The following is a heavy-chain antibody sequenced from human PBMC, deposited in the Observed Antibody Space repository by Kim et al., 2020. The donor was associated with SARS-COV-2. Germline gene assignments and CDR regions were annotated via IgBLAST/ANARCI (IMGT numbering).Heavy chain of an antibody. Sequence: SETLSLTCAVYGGSFSGYYWSWIRQPPGKGLEWIGEINHSGSTYYNPSLKSRVTISVVTSKNQFSLKLSSVTAADTAVYYCARGSVVRGVISSTSYYYHGMDVWRQETTVTVSS. J-gene: IGHJ6*02. CDR3: ARGSVVRGVISSTSYYYHGMDV. V-gene: IGHV4-34*01. D-gene: IGHD3-10*01. CDR1: GGSFSGYY. CDR2: INHSGST.